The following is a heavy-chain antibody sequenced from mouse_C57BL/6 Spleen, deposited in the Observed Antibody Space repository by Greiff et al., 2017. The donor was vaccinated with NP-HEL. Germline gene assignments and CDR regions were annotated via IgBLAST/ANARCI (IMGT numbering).Heavy chain of an antibody. CDR3: ASNYGNYDGFDY. V-gene: IGHV1-78*01. D-gene: IGHD2-1*01. J-gene: IGHJ2*01. CDR1: GYTFTDHT. Sequence: QVQLQQSDAELVKPGASVKISCKVSGYTFTDHTIHWMKQRPEQGLEWIGYIYPRDGSTKYNEKFKGKATLTAYKSSSTAYMQLNSLTSEDSAVYICASNYGNYDGFDYWGKGTTLTVSS. CDR2: IYPRDGST.